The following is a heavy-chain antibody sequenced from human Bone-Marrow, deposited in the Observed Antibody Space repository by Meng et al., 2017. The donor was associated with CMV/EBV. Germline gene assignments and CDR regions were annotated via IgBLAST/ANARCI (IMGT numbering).Heavy chain of an antibody. J-gene: IGHJ6*02. CDR3: AKDLTRITIFGVVTKRGDYYYYGMDV. D-gene: IGHD3-3*01. V-gene: IGHV3-23*01. Sequence: GESLKISCAASGFTFSSYAMSWVRQAPGKGLEWVSGISGSGGSTYYADSVKGRFTISRDNSKNTLYLEMNSLRAEDTAVYYCAKDLTRITIFGVVTKRGDYYYYGMDVWGQGTTVTVSS. CDR2: ISGSGGST. CDR1: GFTFSSYA.